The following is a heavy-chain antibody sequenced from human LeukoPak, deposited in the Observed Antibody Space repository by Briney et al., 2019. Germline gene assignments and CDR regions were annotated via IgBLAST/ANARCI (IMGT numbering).Heavy chain of an antibody. CDR3: ARERLAMVRGVTPKEAWGWFDP. CDR1: GGTFSSYA. J-gene: IGHJ5*02. CDR2: IIPIFGTA. Sequence: SVKVSCKASGGTFSSYAISWVRQAPGQGLEWMGGIIPIFGTANYAQKFQGRVTITADKSTSTAYMELSSLRSEDTAVYYCARERLAMVRGVTPKEAWGWFDPWGQGTLVTVSS. V-gene: IGHV1-69*06. D-gene: IGHD3-10*01.